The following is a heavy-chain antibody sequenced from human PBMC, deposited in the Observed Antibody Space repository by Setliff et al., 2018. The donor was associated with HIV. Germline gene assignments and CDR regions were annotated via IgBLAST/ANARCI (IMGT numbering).Heavy chain of an antibody. V-gene: IGHV3-48*01. CDR2: ISSSSSTI. CDR1: GFTFSSYS. D-gene: IGHD6-13*01. Sequence: GGSLRLSCAASGFTFSSYSMNWVRQAPGKGLEWVSYISSSSSTIYYADSVKGRFTISRDNSKNTLYLQMNSLRAEDTAVYYCALGGYGIAAAGTIYYYYGLDVWGQGTTVTVSS. J-gene: IGHJ6*02. CDR3: ALGGYGIAAAGTIYYYYGLDV.